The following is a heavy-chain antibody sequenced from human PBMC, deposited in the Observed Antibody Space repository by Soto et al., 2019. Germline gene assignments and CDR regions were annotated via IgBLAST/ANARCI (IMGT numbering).Heavy chain of an antibody. CDR3: ARELYSCGGDCPYYMDY. J-gene: IGHJ4*02. V-gene: IGHV1-46*01. CDR1: GYPFTDYF. Sequence: QAQLVQSGAEGKKPGASVRVSCKTSGYPFTDYFIHWVRQAPGQGLEWMGIISLYHHSTSYAQKFQGRLTVTAVTSTTTVDMDLSSLTSEDSAVYWCARELYSCGGDCPYYMDYWGQGTLVTVSS. CDR2: ISLYHHST. D-gene: IGHD2-21*02.